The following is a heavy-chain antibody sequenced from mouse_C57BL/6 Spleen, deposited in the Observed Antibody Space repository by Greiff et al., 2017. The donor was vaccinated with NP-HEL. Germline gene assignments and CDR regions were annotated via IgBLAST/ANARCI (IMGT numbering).Heavy chain of an antibody. CDR3: ARGEGVYYYGSSPFAY. D-gene: IGHD1-1*01. Sequence: EVKLQESGPGLVKPSQSLSLTCSVTGYSITSGYYWNWIRQFPGNKLEWMGYISYDGSNNYNPSLKNRISITRDTSKNQFFLKLNSVTTEDTATYYCARGEGVYYYGSSPFAYWGQGTLVTVSA. J-gene: IGHJ3*01. CDR1: GYSITSGYY. CDR2: ISYDGSN. V-gene: IGHV3-6*01.